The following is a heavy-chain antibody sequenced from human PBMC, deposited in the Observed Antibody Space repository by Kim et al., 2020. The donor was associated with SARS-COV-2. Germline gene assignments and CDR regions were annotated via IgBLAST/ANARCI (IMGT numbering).Heavy chain of an antibody. Sequence: YYNPSLKSRVTISVDTSKNQFSLKLSSVTAADTAVYYCARDSGVVAAIDYWGQGTLVTVSS. D-gene: IGHD2-15*01. V-gene: IGHV4-31*02. CDR3: ARDSGVVAAIDY. J-gene: IGHJ4*02.